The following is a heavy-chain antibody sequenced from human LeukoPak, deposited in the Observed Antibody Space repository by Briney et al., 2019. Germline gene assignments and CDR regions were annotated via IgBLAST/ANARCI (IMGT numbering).Heavy chain of an antibody. Sequence: SETLSLTCAVYGGSFSGYYWSWIRQPPGKGLEWIGRIYTSGSTNYNPSLKSRVTMSVDTSKNQFSLKLSSVTAADTAVYYCARIAVAGRVGAFDIWGQGTMVTVSS. CDR2: IYTSGST. V-gene: IGHV4-59*10. CDR3: ARIAVAGRVGAFDI. J-gene: IGHJ3*02. D-gene: IGHD6-19*01. CDR1: GGSFSGYY.